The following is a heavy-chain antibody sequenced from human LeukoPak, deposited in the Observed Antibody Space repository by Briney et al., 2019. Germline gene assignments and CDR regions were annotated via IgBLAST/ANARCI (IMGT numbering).Heavy chain of an antibody. CDR2: IYYSGST. V-gene: IGHV4-59*12. D-gene: IGHD3-22*01. J-gene: IGHJ5*02. Sequence: SETLSLTCTVSGGSISSYYWSWIRQPPGKGLEWIGYIYYSGSTNYNPSLKSRVTISVDKSKNQFSLKLSSVTAADTAVYYCARVSYYYDSSGYYYGFDPWGQGTLVTVSS. CDR1: GGSISSYY. CDR3: ARVSYYYDSSGYYYGFDP.